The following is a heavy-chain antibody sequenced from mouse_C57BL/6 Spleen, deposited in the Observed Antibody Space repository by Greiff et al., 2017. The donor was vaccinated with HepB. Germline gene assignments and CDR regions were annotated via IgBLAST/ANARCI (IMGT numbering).Heavy chain of an antibody. D-gene: IGHD1-1*01. V-gene: IGHV8-8*01. J-gene: IGHJ4*01. CDR3: ARMGYGISYNYAMDY. Sequence: QVTLKESGPGILQPSQTLSLTCSFSGFSLSTFGMGVGWIRQPSGKGLEWLAHIWWADDKYYNPALKSRLTISKDTSKNQVFLKIANVDTADTATYYCARMGYGISYNYAMDYWGQGTSVTVSS. CDR2: IWWADDK. CDR1: GFSLSTFGMG.